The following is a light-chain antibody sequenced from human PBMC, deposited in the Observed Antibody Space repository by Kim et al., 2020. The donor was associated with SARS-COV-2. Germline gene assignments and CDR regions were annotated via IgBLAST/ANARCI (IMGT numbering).Light chain of an antibody. CDR1: LSDVGTFSL. CDR2: DIS. CDR3: CSFTMNVTWV. V-gene: IGLV2-23*02. Sequence: GQSTTSSCSGTLSDVGTFSLISWYQQQPGKAPRLIMFDISHRPSGISGRFSGSKSGNTASLTISDLHPDDEADYFCCSFTMNVTWVFGGGTQLTVL. J-gene: IGLJ3*02.